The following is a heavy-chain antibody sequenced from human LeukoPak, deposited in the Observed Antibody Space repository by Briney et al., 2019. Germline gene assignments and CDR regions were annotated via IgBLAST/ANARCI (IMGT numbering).Heavy chain of an antibody. CDR2: IYYSGST. J-gene: IGHJ6*03. D-gene: IGHD3-10*01. CDR3: ARGRGFYGSGSYSPRSGYMDV. V-gene: IGHV4-59*12. CDR1: GGSISSYY. Sequence: SETLSLTCTVSGGSISSYYWSWIRQPPGKGLEWIGYIYYSGSTNYNPSLKSRVTISVDTSKNQFSLKLSSVTAADTAVYYCARGRGFYGSGSYSPRSGYMDVWGKGTTVTVSS.